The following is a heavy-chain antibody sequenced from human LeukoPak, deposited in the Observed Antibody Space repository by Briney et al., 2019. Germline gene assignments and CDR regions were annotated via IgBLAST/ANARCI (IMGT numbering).Heavy chain of an antibody. J-gene: IGHJ4*02. CDR1: VLTFRGDA. D-gene: IGHD5-12*01. CDR3: AKEGWLRSFDY. Sequence: GCLRLSPAASVLTFRGDAMSCVCQAPGERRWWVSAISGSGGSTNYAGSVKGRFTISRDNSKNTLYRQMNSLRAEDTAVYYCAKEGWLRSFDYWGQGTLLTASS. V-gene: IGHV3-23*01. CDR2: ISGSGGST.